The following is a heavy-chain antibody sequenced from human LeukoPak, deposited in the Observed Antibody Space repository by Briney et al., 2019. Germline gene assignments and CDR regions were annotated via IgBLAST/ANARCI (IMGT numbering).Heavy chain of an antibody. D-gene: IGHD3-22*01. J-gene: IGHJ4*02. Sequence: ASVKVSCKASGYTFTSYYMHWVRQAPGQGLEWMGIINPSGGSTSYAQKFQGRVTMTRDTSTSTVYMVLSSLRSEDTAVYYCARGPTTYDSSGPYFDYWGQGTLVTVSS. CDR3: ARGPTTYDSSGPYFDY. CDR2: INPSGGST. CDR1: GYTFTSYY. V-gene: IGHV1-46*01.